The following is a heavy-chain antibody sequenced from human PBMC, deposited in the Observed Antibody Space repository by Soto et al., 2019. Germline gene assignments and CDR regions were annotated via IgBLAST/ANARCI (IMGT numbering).Heavy chain of an antibody. Sequence: QVQLVQSGAEVKKPGASVKVSCKASGYTFTDYYIHWVRQAPGQGLEWMGMINPSGGSTDYAQKFRGRVTMTRDTSTGTVYMELSSLGSEDTAVYYCARPPFPVCINAVCYPFDYWGQGALVTVSS. CDR3: ARPPFPVCINAVCYPFDY. D-gene: IGHD2-8*01. CDR1: GYTFTDYY. J-gene: IGHJ4*02. CDR2: INPSGGST. V-gene: IGHV1-46*01.